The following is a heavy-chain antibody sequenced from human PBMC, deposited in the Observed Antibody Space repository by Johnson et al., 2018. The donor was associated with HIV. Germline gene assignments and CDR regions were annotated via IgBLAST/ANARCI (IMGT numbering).Heavy chain of an antibody. J-gene: IGHJ3*02. V-gene: IGHV3-30*02. CDR1: AFTFSRCG. CDR3: ARDCSYGSNDAFDI. CDR2: IRYDGSNK. D-gene: IGHD5-18*01. Sequence: QVQLVESGGGVVQSGGSLRLSCAASAFTFSRCGMHWVRQAPGKGLEWVSFIRYDGSNKYYVDSVKGRFTISRDNAKNSLYLQMNSLRAEDTAVYYCARDCSYGSNDAFDIWGQGTMVTVSS.